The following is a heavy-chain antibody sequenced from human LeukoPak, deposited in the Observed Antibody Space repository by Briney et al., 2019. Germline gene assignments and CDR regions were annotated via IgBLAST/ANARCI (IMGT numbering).Heavy chain of an antibody. V-gene: IGHV3-74*01. CDR3: ARAGYDFWSGYTY. J-gene: IGHJ4*02. CDR2: INMDGTTI. D-gene: IGHD3-3*01. CDR1: GSTFSTYW. Sequence: PGGSLRLSCAASGSTFSTYWMHWVRQSPGKGLVWVSRINMDGTTISYAGSVEGRFTVSRDNSKNTLYPQMNSLRAEDTAVYYCARAGYDFWSGYTYWGQGTLVTVSS.